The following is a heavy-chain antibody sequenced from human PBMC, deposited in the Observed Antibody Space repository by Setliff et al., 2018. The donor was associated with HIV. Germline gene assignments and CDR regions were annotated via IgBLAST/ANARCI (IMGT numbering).Heavy chain of an antibody. J-gene: IGHJ5*02. CDR1: GDSSGINY. D-gene: IGHD6-19*01. V-gene: IGHV4-59*04. Sequence: SETLSLTCTVSGDSSGINYWAWIRQPPGKGLEWIGSVSYAETTYYNPSLEGRVSMSFDSSKNQFSLRLRSMAAADAATYYCTADRASVWYGHWGQGTLVTAPQ. CDR2: VSYAETT. CDR3: TADRASVWYGH.